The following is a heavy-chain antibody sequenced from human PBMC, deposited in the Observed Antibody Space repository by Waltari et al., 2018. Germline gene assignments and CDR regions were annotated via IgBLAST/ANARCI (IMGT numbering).Heavy chain of an antibody. V-gene: IGHV1-69*14. CDR3: ATLGYCSSTSCSTHYYYYYGMDV. D-gene: IGHD2-2*01. Sequence: QVQLVQSGAEVKKPGSSVKVSCKASGGTFSSYAISWVRQAPGQGLEWMGRIIPIFGTAKYAQKFQGRVTITADKSTSTAYMGLSSLRSEDTAVDYCATLGYCSSTSCSTHYYYYYGMDVWGQGTTVTVSS. CDR1: GGTFSSYA. CDR2: IIPIFGTA. J-gene: IGHJ6*02.